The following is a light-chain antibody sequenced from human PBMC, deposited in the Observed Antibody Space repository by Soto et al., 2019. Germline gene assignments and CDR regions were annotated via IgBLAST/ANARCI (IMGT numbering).Light chain of an antibody. J-gene: IGKJ2*01. CDR1: QSLLHSNGYND. Sequence: DIVMTQSPLSLPVTPGEPASISCRSSQSLLHSNGYNDLDWYLQKPGQSPQLLIYLGSHGASGVPDRCIGGESGTDFTLKISRVEAEDVGVYYCMQALQTPRIFAQGNKLELQ. V-gene: IGKV2-28*01. CDR2: LGS. CDR3: MQALQTPRI.